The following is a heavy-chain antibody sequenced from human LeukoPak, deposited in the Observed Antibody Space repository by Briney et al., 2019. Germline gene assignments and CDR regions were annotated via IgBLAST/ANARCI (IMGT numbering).Heavy chain of an antibody. CDR1: GGSFSGYY. V-gene: IGHV4-34*01. D-gene: IGHD3-22*01. J-gene: IGHJ4*02. CDR2: INHSGST. Sequence: PSQTLSLTCAVYGGSFSGYYWSWIRQPPGKGLEWIGEINHSGSTNYNPSLKSRVTISVDTSKNQFSLKLSSVTAADTAVYYCARGGYYYDSSGYYYNFDYWGQGTLVTVSS. CDR3: ARGGYYYDSSGYYYNFDY.